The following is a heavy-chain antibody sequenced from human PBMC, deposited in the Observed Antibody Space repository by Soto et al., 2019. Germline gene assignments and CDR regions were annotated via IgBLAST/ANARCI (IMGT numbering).Heavy chain of an antibody. CDR1: GGSFSGYY. Sequence: SETLSLTCAVSGGSFSGYYWSWIRQPPGKGLEWIGEINHSGSTNYNPSLKSRVTISVDTSKNQFSLKLSSVTAADTAVYYCARGFVTSTKRYYYYYYMDVWGKGTTVTVSS. D-gene: IGHD4-4*01. V-gene: IGHV4-34*01. CDR3: ARGFVTSTKRYYYYYYMDV. CDR2: INHSGST. J-gene: IGHJ6*03.